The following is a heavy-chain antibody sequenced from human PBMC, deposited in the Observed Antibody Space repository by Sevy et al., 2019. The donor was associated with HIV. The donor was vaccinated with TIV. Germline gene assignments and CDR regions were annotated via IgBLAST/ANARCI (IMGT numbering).Heavy chain of an antibody. CDR2: IYAGGST. J-gene: IGHJ3*02. CDR1: GFTVSSNY. D-gene: IGHD3-22*01. V-gene: IGHV3-53*01. CDR3: ATHASDYDSTGYLERDAFDI. Sequence: GGSLRLSCAASGFTVSSNYMSWVRQAPGKGLEWVSVIYAGGSTYYADSVKGRFTISRENSQNTLYLQMNSLRAEDTDVYYCATHASDYDSTGYLERDAFDIWGQGTMVTVSS.